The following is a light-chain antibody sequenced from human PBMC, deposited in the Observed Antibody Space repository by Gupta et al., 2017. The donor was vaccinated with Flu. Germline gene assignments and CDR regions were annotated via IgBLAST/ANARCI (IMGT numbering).Light chain of an antibody. J-gene: IGKJ1*01. V-gene: IGKV3-15*01. CDR2: DAY. CDR1: QSISSK. Sequence: EIVMTQSPATLSVSPGERATLSCRASQSISSKIAWYQQKPGQAPRLLMYDAYTRPTGVPGRFSGGGSGTEFTLTINSLQSEDFAVYYCQQYDNWPPWTLGQGTKVEIK. CDR3: QQYDNWPPWT.